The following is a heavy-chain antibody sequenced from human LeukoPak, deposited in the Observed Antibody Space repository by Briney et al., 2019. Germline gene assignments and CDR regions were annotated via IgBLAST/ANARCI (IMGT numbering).Heavy chain of an antibody. J-gene: IGHJ5*02. CDR3: ARHFSGIDP. CDR2: IYYSGST. V-gene: IGHV4-59*08. Sequence: SETLSLTCTVSGGSISSYYWSWIRQPPGKGLEWIGSIYYSGSTYYNPSLKSRVTISVDTSKNQFSLKLSSVTAADTAVYYCARHFSGIDPWGQGTLVTVSS. CDR1: GGSISSYY. D-gene: IGHD3-3*02.